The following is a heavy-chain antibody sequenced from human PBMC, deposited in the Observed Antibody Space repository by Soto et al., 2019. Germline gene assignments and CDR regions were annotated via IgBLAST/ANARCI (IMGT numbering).Heavy chain of an antibody. D-gene: IGHD2-15*01. CDR2: INPAGGRT. V-gene: IGHV1-46*01. CDR3: ARGYCSDGKCYPFDY. J-gene: IGHJ4*02. Sequence: GASVKVSCKASAYTFTSMQIHWVRQAPGQGLEWMGIINPAGGRTTYAQKFQGKVTMTRDTSTSTVYMELSSMRSEDTAVYYCARGYCSDGKCYPFDYWGQGTLVTVSS. CDR1: AYTFTSMQ.